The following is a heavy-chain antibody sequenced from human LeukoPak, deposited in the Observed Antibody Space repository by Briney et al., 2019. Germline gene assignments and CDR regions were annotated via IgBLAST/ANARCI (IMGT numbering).Heavy chain of an antibody. V-gene: IGHV3-53*01. CDR1: GFTVSSNY. CDR2: IYSGGST. CDR3: ARRPYSSTFRFDY. Sequence: AGGSLRLSCAASGFTVSSNYMSWVRQAPGKGLEWVSVIYSGGSTYYADSVKGRFTISRDNSKNTLYLQMNSLRAEDTAVYYCARRPYSSTFRFDYWGQGTLVTVSS. D-gene: IGHD6-13*01. J-gene: IGHJ4*02.